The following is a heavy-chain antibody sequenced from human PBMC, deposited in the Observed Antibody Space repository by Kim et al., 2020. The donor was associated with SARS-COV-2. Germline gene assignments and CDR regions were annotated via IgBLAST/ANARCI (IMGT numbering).Heavy chain of an antibody. V-gene: IGHV3-30*18. Sequence: GGSLRLSCAASGFTFSTYGIHWVRQAPGKGLVWVAVISYDGSYKYYADSVKGRFTISRDNSKNTLYLQMNSLRAEDTAVYHCAKDYSSVSSGFFDYWGQGTLVTVSS. J-gene: IGHJ4*02. CDR1: GFTFSTYG. D-gene: IGHD6-19*01. CDR3: AKDYSSVSSGFFDY. CDR2: ISYDGSYK.